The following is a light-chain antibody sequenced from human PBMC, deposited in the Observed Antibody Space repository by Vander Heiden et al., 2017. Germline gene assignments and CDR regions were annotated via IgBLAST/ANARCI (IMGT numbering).Light chain of an antibody. J-gene: IGKJ2*01. CDR3: QQYGSSPYT. CDR2: CAS. Sequence: EIVLTPSPGTLSSSPGERATLPCRASQSVRRTYLAWYQQKPGQAPRLLIHCASSRATGVPDRFSGRGSGTDFTLTISRLEREDVAVYYCQQYGSSPYTFGRGTKLEIK. CDR1: QSVRRTY. V-gene: IGKV3-20*01.